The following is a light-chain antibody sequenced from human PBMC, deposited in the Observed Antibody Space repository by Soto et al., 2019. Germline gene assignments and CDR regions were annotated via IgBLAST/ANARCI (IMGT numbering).Light chain of an antibody. J-gene: IGLJ3*02. Sequence: QSVLTQPPSASGSPGQSVTISCTGTSSDVGGYNYVSWYQQHPGKAPKFMIYEVSKRPSGVPDRFSGSKSGNTASLTVSGLQAEDEADYYCSSYAGSNMWVFGGGTKLTVL. CDR1: SSDVGGYNY. CDR2: EVS. V-gene: IGLV2-8*01. CDR3: SSYAGSNMWV.